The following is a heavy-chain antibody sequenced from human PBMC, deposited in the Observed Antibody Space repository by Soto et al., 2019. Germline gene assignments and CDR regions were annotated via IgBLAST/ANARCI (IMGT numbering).Heavy chain of an antibody. CDR1: GFTFSSYA. CDR3: AKDSAAGTDILDY. CDR2: ISGGGGST. V-gene: IGHV3-23*01. J-gene: IGHJ4*02. D-gene: IGHD6-13*01. Sequence: EVQLLESGGGLVQPGGSLRLSCAASGFTFSSYAMSWVRQAPGKGLEWVSAISGGGGSTYYADSVKGRFTISRDNSKNTLYLQMNSLRAEDTAVYYCAKDSAAGTDILDYWGQGTLVTVSS.